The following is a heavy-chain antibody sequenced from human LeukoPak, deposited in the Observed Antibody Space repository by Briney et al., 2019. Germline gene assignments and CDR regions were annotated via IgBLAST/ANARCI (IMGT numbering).Heavy chain of an antibody. Sequence: GTSVKVSCKASGLTFSTSAMRWVRQTRGQGLEWIGWTVLGSGDTNYAQSLKERVTITRDMSTSTAYMEVSSLRSEDTAMYYCAAGFSNHGYIYWGQGTLVTVSS. CDR3: AAGFSNHGYIY. CDR1: GLTFSTSA. CDR2: TVLGSGDT. J-gene: IGHJ4*02. D-gene: IGHD6-13*01. V-gene: IGHV1-58*02.